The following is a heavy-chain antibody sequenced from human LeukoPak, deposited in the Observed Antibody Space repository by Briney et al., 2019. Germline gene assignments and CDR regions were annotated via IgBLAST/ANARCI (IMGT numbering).Heavy chain of an antibody. Sequence: GESLKISCQASGYNFIGYWIIWVRQMPGKGLEWMGIIYPGDSDTRYGPSFQGQVTISADKSVNSAYLQWNSLKASDTGIYYCARGSSSWFVLDHWGQGTLVTVSS. CDR3: ARGSSSWFVLDH. J-gene: IGHJ4*02. D-gene: IGHD6-13*01. CDR2: IYPGDSDT. CDR1: GYNFIGYW. V-gene: IGHV5-51*01.